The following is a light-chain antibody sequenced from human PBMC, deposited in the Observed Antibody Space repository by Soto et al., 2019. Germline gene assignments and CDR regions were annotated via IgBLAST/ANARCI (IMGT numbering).Light chain of an antibody. CDR2: DSS. CDR3: HQRSSWPRT. J-gene: IGKJ1*01. Sequence: EVVLTQSPATVSLSPGERATLSCRASQSISTYLAWYQQKPCQPPMLLIHDSSNRAAGIPARFSGSGSVTDFTLTISALEPEEFAFYYCHQRSSWPRTFGQGTKVESK. V-gene: IGKV3-11*01. CDR1: QSISTY.